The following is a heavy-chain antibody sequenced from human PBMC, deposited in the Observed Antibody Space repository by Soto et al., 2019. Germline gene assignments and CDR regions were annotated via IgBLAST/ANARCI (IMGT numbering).Heavy chain of an antibody. CDR2: ISPHTGGT. V-gene: IGHV1-2*02. Sequence: ASVKVSCKASGYTFNRYYMHWVRQAPGPGLEWMGWISPHTGGTTYAQKFQGRVTMTRDTSVSTAFMELSRLGSDDTAVYYCAVWAGQVHDFGGPFDYWGQGTLVTVS. CDR3: AVWAGQVHDFGGPFDY. CDR1: GYTFNRYY. J-gene: IGHJ4*02. D-gene: IGHD4-17*01.